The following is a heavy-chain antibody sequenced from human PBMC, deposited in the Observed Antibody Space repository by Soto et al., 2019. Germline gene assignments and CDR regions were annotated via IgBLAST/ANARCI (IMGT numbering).Heavy chain of an antibody. J-gene: IGHJ3*02. CDR1: GYTFTSYG. D-gene: IGHD6-6*01. CDR3: ARTEYSSSSGDPFDI. Sequence: GASVKVSCKASGYTFTSYGISWVRQAPGQGLEWMGWISAYNGNTNYAQKLQGRVTMTTDTSTSTAYMELRSLRSDDTAVYYCARTEYSSSSGDPFDIWGQGTMVTVSS. V-gene: IGHV1-18*01. CDR2: ISAYNGNT.